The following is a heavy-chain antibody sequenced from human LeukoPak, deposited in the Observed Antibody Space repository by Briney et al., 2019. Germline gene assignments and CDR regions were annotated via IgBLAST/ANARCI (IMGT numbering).Heavy chain of an antibody. Sequence: SETLSLTCAVYGGSFSGYYRIWIRQPSGKGLEWIGYIYYSGSTNYNPSLKSRVTISIDTSKNQFSLRLSSVTAADTAVYYCARDQTSKGHAFDIWGQGTMVTVSS. CDR2: IYYSGST. CDR1: GGSFSGYY. V-gene: IGHV4-59*01. CDR3: ARDQTSKGHAFDI. J-gene: IGHJ3*02.